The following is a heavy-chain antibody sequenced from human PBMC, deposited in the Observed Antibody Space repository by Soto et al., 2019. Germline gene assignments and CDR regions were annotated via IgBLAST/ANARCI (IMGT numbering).Heavy chain of an antibody. Sequence: SETLSPTCTVSGDSIGSGTKYWGWTRQAPGKGLEWIGHIVSSGTTYYNPSLKSRLPMSLDTSQNQFSLKLNCVTAADTAVYFCGRVPDPFEFYYSMDVWGQGTTVTVPS. CDR2: IVSSGTT. D-gene: IGHD3-16*01. CDR1: GDSIGSGTKY. CDR3: GRVPDPFEFYYSMDV. V-gene: IGHV4-30-4*02. J-gene: IGHJ6*03.